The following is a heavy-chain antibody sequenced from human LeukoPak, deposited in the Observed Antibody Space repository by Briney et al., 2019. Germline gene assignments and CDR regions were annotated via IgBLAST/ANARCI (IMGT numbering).Heavy chain of an antibody. J-gene: IGHJ4*02. CDR3: ARGSWFGDLLYAQPAYYFDY. V-gene: IGHV1-2*02. CDR2: INPHSGGT. D-gene: IGHD3-10*01. CDR1: GYTFTDYY. Sequence: ASVKVSCKASGYTFTDYYIHWVRQAPEQGLEWMGWINPHSGGTNYAQNFQDRVTMTRDTSISTAYMDLSRLRSDDTAVYYCARGSWFGDLLYAQPAYYFDYWGQGTLVTVSS.